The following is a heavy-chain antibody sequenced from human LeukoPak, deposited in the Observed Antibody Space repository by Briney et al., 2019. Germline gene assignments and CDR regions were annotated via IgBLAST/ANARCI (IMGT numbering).Heavy chain of an antibody. CDR2: ISGSGGST. D-gene: IGHD6-19*01. CDR3: AKDRSGGGDYYFGMDV. CDR1: GFTLRSYD. Sequence: GGSLRLSCAASGFTLRSYDMSWVRQAPGKGLEWVSSISGSGGSTYYADSVKGRFTISRDNSQNTLYLQMNSLRAEDTAVYYCAKDRSGGGDYYFGMDVWGPGTTVTVSS. V-gene: IGHV3-23*01. J-gene: IGHJ6*02.